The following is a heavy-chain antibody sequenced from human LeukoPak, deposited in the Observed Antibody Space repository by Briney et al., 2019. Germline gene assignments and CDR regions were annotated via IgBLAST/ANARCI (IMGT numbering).Heavy chain of an antibody. D-gene: IGHD3-16*01. Sequence: ASVKVSCKASGYTFTTHDINWVRQATGQGLEWLGWMSPNSGDTGYAQKFQGRVTMTSDSSISTAFMELSSLRSEDTAIYYCVKTPPNWGFDYWGQGTLVTVSS. CDR2: MSPNSGDT. CDR3: VKTPPNWGFDY. V-gene: IGHV1-8*01. J-gene: IGHJ4*02. CDR1: GYTFTTHD.